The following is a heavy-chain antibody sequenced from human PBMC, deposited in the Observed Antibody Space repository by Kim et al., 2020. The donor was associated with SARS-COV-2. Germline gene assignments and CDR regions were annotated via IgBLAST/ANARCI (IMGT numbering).Heavy chain of an antibody. CDR2: ST. J-gene: IGHJ4*02. CDR3: AVRDYAVRVY. Sequence: STSYADSGKGRFTISRDNAKNTLYLQMNSLRAEDTAVYYCAVRDYAVRVYWGQGTLVTVSS. V-gene: IGHV3-74*01. D-gene: IGHD4-17*01.